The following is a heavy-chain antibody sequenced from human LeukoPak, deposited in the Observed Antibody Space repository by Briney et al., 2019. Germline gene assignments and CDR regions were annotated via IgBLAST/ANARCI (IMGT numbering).Heavy chain of an antibody. CDR2: ISSSSSYI. V-gene: IGHV3-21*01. CDR3: ARKDYGDYVDAFDI. J-gene: IGHJ3*02. D-gene: IGHD4-17*01. CDR1: GFTFSSYS. Sequence: PGGSLRLSCAASGFTFSSYSMNWVRQAPGKGLKWVSSISSSSSYIYYADSVKGRFTISRDNAKNSLYLQMNSLRAEDTAVYYCARKDYGDYVDAFDIWGQGTMVTVSS.